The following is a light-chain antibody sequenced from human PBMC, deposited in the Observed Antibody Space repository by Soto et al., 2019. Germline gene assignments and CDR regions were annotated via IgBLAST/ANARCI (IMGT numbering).Light chain of an antibody. CDR2: EVS. CDR1: SSDVGGYDY. Sequence: SVLTQPASLSGSPRRSITMSCTGTSSDVGGYDYVSWYQQHPGEVPKLIIFEVSSRPAWISNRFSASKSGNTASLTISGLQAEDEADYYCSSYTTSSSYVFGTGTKGPVL. J-gene: IGLJ1*01. CDR3: SSYTTSSSYV. V-gene: IGLV2-14*01.